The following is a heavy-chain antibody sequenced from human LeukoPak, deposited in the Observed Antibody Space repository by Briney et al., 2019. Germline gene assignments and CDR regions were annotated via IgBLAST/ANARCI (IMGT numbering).Heavy chain of an antibody. J-gene: IGHJ4*02. Sequence: GGPLRLSCAPSGFIFSTYWMHWVRQAPGKGLVWVSRINSDGSTTTYADSVKGRFTISRDNAKNTLYLQMNSLRAEDTALYYCASTTNWGAATGYYFDYWGQGTLVTVSS. V-gene: IGHV3-74*01. CDR2: INSDGSTT. CDR1: GFIFSTYW. D-gene: IGHD6-25*01. CDR3: ASTTNWGAATGYYFDY.